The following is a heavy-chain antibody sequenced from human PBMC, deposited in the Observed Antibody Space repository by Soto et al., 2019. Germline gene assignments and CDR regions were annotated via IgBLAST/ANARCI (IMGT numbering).Heavy chain of an antibody. CDR3: ARDRWLRREGPGPFDY. CDR1: GYTFTSYG. D-gene: IGHD5-12*01. Sequence: QVQLVQSGAEVKKPGASVKVSCKASGYTFTSYGISWVRQAPGQGLEWMGWISAYNGNTNYAQKLQGRVTMTTDTSTSTAYMELRSLRYDDTAVYYCARDRWLRREGPGPFDYWGQGTLVTVSS. J-gene: IGHJ4*02. V-gene: IGHV1-18*04. CDR2: ISAYNGNT.